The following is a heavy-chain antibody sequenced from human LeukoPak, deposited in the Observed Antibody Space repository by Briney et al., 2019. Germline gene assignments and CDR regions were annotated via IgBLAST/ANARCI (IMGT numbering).Heavy chain of an antibody. CDR3: ARRKGLYYDSSGYYT. CDR2: INHSGST. J-gene: IGHJ5*02. Sequence: RTGVSLRLSCAASGFAVSGNYMSWVRQPPGKGLEWIGEINHSGSTNYNPSLKSRVTISVDTSKNQFSLKLSSVTAADTAVYYCARRKGLYYDSSGYYTWGQGTLVTVSS. V-gene: IGHV4-34*01. CDR1: GFAVSGNY. D-gene: IGHD3-22*01.